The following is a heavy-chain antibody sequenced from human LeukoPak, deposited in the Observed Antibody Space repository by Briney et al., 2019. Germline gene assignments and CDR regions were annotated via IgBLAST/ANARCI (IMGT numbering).Heavy chain of an antibody. V-gene: IGHV4-59*08. Sequence: SETLSLTCTVSGGSISSYYWSWIRQPPGKGLEWIGYIFYTGSINYNPSLRGRVTISVDTSKSQFSLRLSSVTAADTAVYYCARSYSASYDSPAGWFDPWGQGTLVTVSS. J-gene: IGHJ5*02. CDR3: ARSYSASYDSPAGWFDP. CDR2: IFYTGSI. D-gene: IGHD3-22*01. CDR1: GGSISSYY.